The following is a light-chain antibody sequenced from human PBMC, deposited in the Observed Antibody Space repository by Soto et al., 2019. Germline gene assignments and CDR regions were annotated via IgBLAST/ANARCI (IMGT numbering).Light chain of an antibody. V-gene: IGLV7-46*01. J-gene: IGLJ3*02. CDR2: DTN. CDR1: TGAVTSGHY. CDR3: LLSYRGAWV. Sequence: QAVVTQEPSLTVSPGGTVTLTCSSSTGAVTSGHYPYWFQQKPGQAPSTLIYDTNNKHSWTPARFSGSLLGGKAALTLSGAQPEDEAEYYCLLSYRGAWVFGGGTKLTVL.